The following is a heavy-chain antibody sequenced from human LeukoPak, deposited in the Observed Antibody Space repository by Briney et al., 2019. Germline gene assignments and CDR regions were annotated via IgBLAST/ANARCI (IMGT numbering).Heavy chain of an antibody. CDR3: ARDGGYNWNEFDY. CDR2: ISYDGSNK. CDR1: GFTFSSYA. J-gene: IGHJ4*02. Sequence: PGGSLRLSCAASGFTFSSYAMHWVRQAPGKGLEWVAVISYDGSNKYYADSVKGRFTISRDNSKNTLYLQMNSLRAEDTAVYYCARDGGYNWNEFDYWGQGTLVTVSS. D-gene: IGHD1-1*01. V-gene: IGHV3-30-3*01.